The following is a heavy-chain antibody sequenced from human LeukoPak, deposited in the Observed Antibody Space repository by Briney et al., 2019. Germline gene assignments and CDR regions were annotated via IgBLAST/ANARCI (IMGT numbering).Heavy chain of an antibody. CDR2: IKQEGSAR. J-gene: IGHJ4*02. CDR3: ARDRYSYGYDY. D-gene: IGHD5-18*01. V-gene: IGHV3-7*01. CDR1: VLSFSSYW. Sequence: GGSLRLSCVASVLSFSSYWVSWVRHTPGKGLEWVANIKQEGSARYYVDSVTGRFTISRDNAMNSLYLQMNSLRAEDTAVYYCARDRYSYGYDYWGQGTLVTVSS.